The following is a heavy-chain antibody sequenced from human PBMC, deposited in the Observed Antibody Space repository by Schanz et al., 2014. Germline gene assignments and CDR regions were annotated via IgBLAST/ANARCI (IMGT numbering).Heavy chain of an antibody. CDR3: AREILNWEGFDI. D-gene: IGHD7-27*01. J-gene: IGHJ3*02. Sequence: EVQLVESGGGFVQPGGSLRLSCAASGFTFSSYWMHWVRQAPGKGLVWGSRIYSDGSTTIYADSVKGRFTISRDNAKNSLYLEMTSLRCEDTAVYYCAREILNWEGFDIWGQGTVVTVSS. V-gene: IGHV3-74*01. CDR2: IYSDGSTT. CDR1: GFTFSSYW.